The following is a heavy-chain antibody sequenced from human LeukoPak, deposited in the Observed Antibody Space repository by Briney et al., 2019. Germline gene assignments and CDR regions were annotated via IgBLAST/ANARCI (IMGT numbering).Heavy chain of an antibody. CDR3: TKDYYYDNSAYYHFDS. CDR2: ISWNSGSV. CDR1: GFSYDDYA. J-gene: IGHJ4*02. V-gene: IGHV3-9*01. D-gene: IGHD3-22*01. Sequence: GGSLRLSCAACGFSYDDYAMHWVRQAPGKGLEWVSGISWNSGSVDYADSVKGRFTISRDNAKNSLYLQMNSLRAEDTALYYCTKDYYYDNSAYYHFDSWGQGTLVTVSS.